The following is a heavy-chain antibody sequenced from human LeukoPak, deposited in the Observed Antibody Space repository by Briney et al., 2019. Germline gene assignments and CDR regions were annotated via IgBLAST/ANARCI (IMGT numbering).Heavy chain of an antibody. Sequence: SQTLSLTCTVSGGSISSGDYYWSWIRQPPGKGLQWIGYIYYSGSTYYNPSLKSRVTISVDTSKNQFSLKLSSVTAADTAVYYCATVFGSGRGAFDIWGQGTMVTVSS. CDR1: GGSISSGDYY. J-gene: IGHJ3*02. V-gene: IGHV4-30-4*01. CDR2: IYYSGST. D-gene: IGHD3-10*01. CDR3: ATVFGSGRGAFDI.